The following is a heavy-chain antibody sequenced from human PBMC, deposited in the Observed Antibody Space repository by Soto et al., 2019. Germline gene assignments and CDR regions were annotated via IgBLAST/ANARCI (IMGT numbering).Heavy chain of an antibody. D-gene: IGHD5-12*01. CDR1: GGTFSSYA. CDR3: ARGGDIVATIYYYYGMDV. Sequence: GASVKVSCKASGGTFSSYAISWVRQAPGQGLEWMGGIIPIFGTANYAQKFQGRVTITADESTSTAYMELSSLRSEDTAVYYCARGGDIVATIYYYYGMDVWGQGTTVTVSS. J-gene: IGHJ6*02. CDR2: IIPIFGTA. V-gene: IGHV1-69*13.